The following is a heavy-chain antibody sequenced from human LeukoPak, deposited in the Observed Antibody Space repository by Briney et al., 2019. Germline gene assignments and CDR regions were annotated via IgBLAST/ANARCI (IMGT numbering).Heavy chain of an antibody. CDR3: ARAKDDFWSGYFD. J-gene: IGHJ4*02. CDR1: GGSISSYY. V-gene: IGHV4-59*01. Sequence: SETLSLTCTVSGGSISSYYWSWIRQPPGKGLEWIGYIYYSGSTNYNPSLKSRVTISVDTSKNQFSLKLSSVTAADTAVYYCARAKDDFWSGYFDWGQGTLVTVSS. D-gene: IGHD3-3*01. CDR2: IYYSGST.